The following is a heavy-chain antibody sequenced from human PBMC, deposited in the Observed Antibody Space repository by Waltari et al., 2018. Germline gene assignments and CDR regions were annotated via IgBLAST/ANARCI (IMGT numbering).Heavy chain of an antibody. V-gene: IGHV1-69*08. CDR2: IIPIFGTA. CDR3: ARTIIAAAVHKGAFDI. CDR1: GGTFSSYA. D-gene: IGHD6-13*01. J-gene: IGHJ3*02. Sequence: QVQLVQSGAEVKKPGSSVKVSCKASGGTFSSYAISWVRQAPGQGLEWMGRIIPIFGTANYEQKFQGRVTITADKSTSPAYMELSSLRSEDTAVYYCARTIIAAAVHKGAFDIWGQGTMVTVSS.